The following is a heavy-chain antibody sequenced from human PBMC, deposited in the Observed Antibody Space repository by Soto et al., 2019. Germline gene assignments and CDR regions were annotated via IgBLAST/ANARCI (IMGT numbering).Heavy chain of an antibody. CDR2: IFYSGST. CDR1: GGSISSTSYY. V-gene: IGHV4-39*01. D-gene: IGHD3-9*01. CDR3: ARMGLDDTLTGYYFDH. Sequence: SETLSLTCAVSGGSISSTSYYWGWVRQPPGKGLEWIGGIFYSGSTYYNPSLKSRVTISVDTSKNQFSLKLSSVTAADTAVYYCARMGLDDTLTGYYFDHWGQGSLVTVSS. J-gene: IGHJ4*02.